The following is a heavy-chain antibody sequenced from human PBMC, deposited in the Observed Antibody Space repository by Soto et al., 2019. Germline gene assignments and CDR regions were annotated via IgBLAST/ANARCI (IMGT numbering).Heavy chain of an antibody. Sequence: QVQLQESGPGLVKPSETLSLTCTVSGGSISSYYWSWIRQPPGKGLEWIGYIYYSGSTNYNPSLKSRGTISVATSKNQFSLKLSSVTAADTAVYYCARSDFWSGYWFDPWGQGTLVTVSS. CDR1: GGSISSYY. D-gene: IGHD3-3*01. J-gene: IGHJ5*02. CDR2: IYYSGST. V-gene: IGHV4-59*01. CDR3: ARSDFWSGYWFDP.